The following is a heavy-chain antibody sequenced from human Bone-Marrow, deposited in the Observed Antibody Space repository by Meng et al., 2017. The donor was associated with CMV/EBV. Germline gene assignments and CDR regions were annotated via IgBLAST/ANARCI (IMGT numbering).Heavy chain of an antibody. V-gene: IGHV3-33*01. CDR1: GFTFSSYG. J-gene: IGHJ4*02. CDR2: IWYDGSNK. CDR3: AREGQEYCTNGVCYTGVHFDY. Sequence: GGSLRLSCAASGFTFSSYGMHWVRQAPGKGLEWVAVIWYDGSNKYYADSVKGRFTISRDNSKNTLYLQMNSLRVEDTAVYYCAREGQEYCTNGVCYTGVHFDYWGQGTLVTVSS. D-gene: IGHD2-8*01.